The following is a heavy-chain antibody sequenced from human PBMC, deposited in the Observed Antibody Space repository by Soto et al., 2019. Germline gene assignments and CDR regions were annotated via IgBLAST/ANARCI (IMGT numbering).Heavy chain of an antibody. J-gene: IGHJ6*02. D-gene: IGHD3-3*01. CDR3: ARDRFVSDFWRGASYGMDV. CDR1: GGSTSSYY. V-gene: IGHV4-59*01. Sequence: SQTLSLTCTVSGGSTSSYYWSWIRQPPGKGLEWIGYIYYSGSTNYNPSLKSRVTISVDTSKNQFSLKLSSVTAADTAAYYCARDRFVSDFWRGASYGMDVWGQGTTVTVSS. CDR2: IYYSGST.